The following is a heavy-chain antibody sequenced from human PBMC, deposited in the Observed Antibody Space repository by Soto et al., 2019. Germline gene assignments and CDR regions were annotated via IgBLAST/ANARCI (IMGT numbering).Heavy chain of an antibody. CDR1: GFSLSTSGVG. CDR3: AHTELTRRLGKIAARPGV. D-gene: IGHD6-6*01. V-gene: IGHV2-5*01. Sequence: SGPTLVKPTQTLTLTCTFSGFSLSTSGVGVGWIRQPPGKALEWLALIYWNDDKRYSPSLKSRLTITKDTPKNQVVLTMTNMDPVDTATYYCAHTELTRRLGKIAARPGVWGQGTLVTVSS. J-gene: IGHJ4*02. CDR2: IYWNDDK.